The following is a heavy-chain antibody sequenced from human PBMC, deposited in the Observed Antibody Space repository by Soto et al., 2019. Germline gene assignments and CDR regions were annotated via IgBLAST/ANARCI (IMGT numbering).Heavy chain of an antibody. V-gene: IGHV4-59*01. Sequence: TLSLTCDVSGDSISTYYWSWIRQPPGKGLEWIGYVYYSGSTPYNPSLESRVTMSIDMSKKQVSLKLTSVIAADTAVYYCARTRMIESWIDYWGHGTLVTVSS. CDR2: VYYSGST. J-gene: IGHJ4*01. D-gene: IGHD2-21*01. CDR3: ARTRMIESWIDY. CDR1: GDSISTYY.